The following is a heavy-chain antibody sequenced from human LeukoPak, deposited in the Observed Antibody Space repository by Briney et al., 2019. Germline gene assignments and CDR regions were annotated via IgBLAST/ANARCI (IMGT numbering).Heavy chain of an antibody. CDR2: IYAGGST. CDR1: GFTVSNNY. V-gene: IGHV3-53*05. CDR3: ARDAPVDLEYSSSWYLPSYGMDV. J-gene: IGHJ6*02. D-gene: IGHD6-13*01. Sequence: PGGSLRLSCAASGFTVSNNYMSWVRQAPGKGLEWVSVIYAGGSTYYPDSVKGRFTISRDNSKNTMYLKMDSLRSEDTAVYYCARDAPVDLEYSSSWYLPSYGMDVWGQGTTVTVSS.